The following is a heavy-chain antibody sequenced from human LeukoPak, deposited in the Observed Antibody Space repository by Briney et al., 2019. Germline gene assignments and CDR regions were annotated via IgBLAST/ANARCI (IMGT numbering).Heavy chain of an antibody. CDR3: AKTQGFFDH. J-gene: IGHJ4*02. CDR1: GFTFSNNG. Sequence: GGSLRLSCAASGFTFSNNGMTWVRQAPGKGMEWVTGISDGGDTIYDAGSVKGRFTVSRDNSKNILYPQMNSLRAEDTAIYYCAKTQGFFDHWGQGSLVTVSS. CDR2: ISDGGDTI. V-gene: IGHV3-23*01.